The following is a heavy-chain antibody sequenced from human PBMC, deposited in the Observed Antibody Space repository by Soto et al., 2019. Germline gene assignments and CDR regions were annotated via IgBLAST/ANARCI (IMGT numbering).Heavy chain of an antibody. Sequence: EVQLLESGGGLVQPGGSLRLSCAASGFTFSDYAMTWVRQAPGQGLEWVSNLSHSGDITYYADSVKGRFTISRDNCRNTLYLKMNSLRAVDTAIYYCTKEKWATILGVVTTFYACWGQGTLVTVSS. V-gene: IGHV3-23*01. CDR1: GFTFSDYA. CDR2: LSHSGDIT. D-gene: IGHD3-3*01. CDR3: TKEKWATILGVVTTFYAC. J-gene: IGHJ4*02.